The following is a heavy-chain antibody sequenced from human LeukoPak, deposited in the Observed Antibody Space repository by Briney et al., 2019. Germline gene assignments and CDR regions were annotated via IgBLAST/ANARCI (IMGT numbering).Heavy chain of an antibody. Sequence: GGSLRLSCAASGFTFDDYAMHWVRQAPGKGLEWVSGISWNSGSIGYADSVKGRFTVSRDNAKNSLYLQMNSLRAEDTAVYYCASLQNVPSYYYYYVMDVWGQGTTVTVSS. V-gene: IGHV3-9*01. D-gene: IGHD2/OR15-2a*01. CDR2: ISWNSGSI. CDR3: ASLQNVPSYYYYYVMDV. CDR1: GFTFDDYA. J-gene: IGHJ6*02.